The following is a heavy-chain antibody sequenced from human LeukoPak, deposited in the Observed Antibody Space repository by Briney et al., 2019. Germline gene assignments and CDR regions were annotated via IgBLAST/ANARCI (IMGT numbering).Heavy chain of an antibody. CDR3: ARDQSSSGYYYVGVDY. CDR2: ISNNGGYT. CDR1: GFTFSSSA. V-gene: IGHV3-23*01. D-gene: IGHD3-22*01. Sequence: PGGSLRLSCAASGFTFSSSAMSWVRQAPGKGLEWVSAISNNGGYTYYADSVQGRFTISRDNSKSTLCLQMNSLRAEDTAVYYCARDQSSSGYYYVGVDYWGQGTLVTVSS. J-gene: IGHJ4*02.